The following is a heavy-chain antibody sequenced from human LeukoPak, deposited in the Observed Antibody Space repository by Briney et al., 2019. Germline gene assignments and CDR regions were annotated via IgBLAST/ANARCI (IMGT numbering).Heavy chain of an antibody. CDR1: GGSISSGDYY. J-gene: IGHJ4*02. CDR3: ARDVMGTSSDY. Sequence: PSETLSLTCTVSGGSISSGDYYWSWIRQPPGKGLEWIGYIYYSGSTNYNPSLKSRVTISVDTSKNQFSLKLSSVTAADTAVYYCARDVMGTSSDYWGQGTLVTVSS. D-gene: IGHD7-27*01. CDR2: IYYSGST. V-gene: IGHV4-61*08.